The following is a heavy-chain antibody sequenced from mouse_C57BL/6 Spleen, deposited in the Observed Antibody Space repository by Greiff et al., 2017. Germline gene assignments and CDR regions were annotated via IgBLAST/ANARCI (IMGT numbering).Heavy chain of an antibody. V-gene: IGHV1-76*01. Sequence: QVQLKESGAELVRPGASVKLSCKASGYTFTDYYINWVKQRPGQGLEWIARIYPGSGNTYYNEKFKGKATLTAEKSSSTAYMQLSSLTSEDSAVDFCARSGVLRSPFDYWGQGTTLTVAS. D-gene: IGHD1-1*01. J-gene: IGHJ2*01. CDR3: ARSGVLRSPFDY. CDR1: GYTFTDYY. CDR2: IYPGSGNT.